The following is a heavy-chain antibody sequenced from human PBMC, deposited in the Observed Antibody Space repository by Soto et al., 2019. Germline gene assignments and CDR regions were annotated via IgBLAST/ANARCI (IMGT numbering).Heavy chain of an antibody. CDR3: AKDYGYGDYTFDN. D-gene: IGHD4-17*01. CDR2: ISYDGSNK. J-gene: IGHJ4*02. V-gene: IGHV3-30*18. CDR1: GFTFTNYG. Sequence: GGSLRLSCAASGFTFTNYGMHWVRQAPGKGLEWVAVISYDGSNKYYADSVKGRFTISRDNSKNTLYLQMNSLRAEDTAVYYCAKDYGYGDYTFDNWGQGTLVTVSS.